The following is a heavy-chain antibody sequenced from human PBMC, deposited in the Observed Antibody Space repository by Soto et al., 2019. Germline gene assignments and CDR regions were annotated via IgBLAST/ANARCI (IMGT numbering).Heavy chain of an antibody. J-gene: IGHJ4*02. V-gene: IGHV3-64D*06. D-gene: IGHD6-13*01. Sequence: LRLSCSVSGFTFSSYAMHWVRQAPWKGLEYVSSISSNGGSTYYADSVKGRFTISRDNSKNTLNLQMSSLTTEDTAVYYCVKDRWVDYWGQGTLVTVSS. CDR3: VKDRWVDY. CDR2: ISSNGGST. CDR1: GFTFSSYA.